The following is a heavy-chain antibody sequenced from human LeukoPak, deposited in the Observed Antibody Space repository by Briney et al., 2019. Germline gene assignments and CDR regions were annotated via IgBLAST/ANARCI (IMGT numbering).Heavy chain of an antibody. D-gene: IGHD3-22*01. CDR1: GYSFTSYY. CDR3: ARVPRKGALVVFH. V-gene: IGHV1-46*01. CDR2: INPSGGST. J-gene: IGHJ4*02. Sequence: RASVKVSCKASGYSFTSYYMQWVRQAPGQGLEWMGIINPSGGSTSYAQKFQGRVTMTRDTSTSTVYMELSSLRSEDTAVYYCARVPRKGALVVFHWGQGTLVTVSS.